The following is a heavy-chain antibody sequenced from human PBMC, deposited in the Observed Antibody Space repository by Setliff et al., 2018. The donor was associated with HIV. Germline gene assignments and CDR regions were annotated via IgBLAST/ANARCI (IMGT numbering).Heavy chain of an antibody. D-gene: IGHD5-18*01. CDR1: GYTFTSYY. CDR3: ARRGVPQQLDLDS. Sequence: ASVKVSCKASGYTFTSYYIHWVRQAPGQGLEWMGRINPSGGSTSYAQKFQGRVTMTRDTSTSTVYMELISLSSEDTAMYYRARRGVPQQLDLDSWGHGTLVTVSS. V-gene: IGHV1-46*01. J-gene: IGHJ5*01. CDR2: INPSGGST.